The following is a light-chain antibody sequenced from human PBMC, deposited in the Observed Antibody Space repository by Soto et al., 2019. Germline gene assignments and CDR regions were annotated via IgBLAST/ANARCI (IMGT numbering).Light chain of an antibody. CDR2: KAS. CDR3: QQYHTWWT. Sequence: DIQMTQSPSTLSASVGDRVTITCRASQSNSSWLAWYQQKPGKAPKILIYKASSLESGVPSRFSGSGSGTEFTLTISSLQPDDFATYYCQQYHTWWTFGQGTKVEI. CDR1: QSNSSW. J-gene: IGKJ1*01. V-gene: IGKV1-5*03.